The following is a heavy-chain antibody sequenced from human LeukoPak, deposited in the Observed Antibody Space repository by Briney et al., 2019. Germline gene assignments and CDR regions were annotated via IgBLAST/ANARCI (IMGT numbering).Heavy chain of an antibody. CDR3: AKQNARGGTYEPVTV. V-gene: IGHV3-30*02. CDR2: IQFDGGNR. D-gene: IGHD3-16*01. Sequence: PGGSLRLSCAAAGFTFSNYGMHWVRQAPGMGLEWVAFIQFDGGNRFYADSVKGRFTISRDNSKNTLSLQMNSLRVEDTAAYYCAKQNARGGTYEPVTVWGQAALVTVSS. J-gene: IGHJ4*02. CDR1: GFTFSNYG.